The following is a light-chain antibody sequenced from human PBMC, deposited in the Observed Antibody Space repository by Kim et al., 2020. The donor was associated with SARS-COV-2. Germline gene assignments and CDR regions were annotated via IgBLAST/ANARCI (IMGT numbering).Light chain of an antibody. V-gene: IGLV3-1*01. CDR3: QAWDSTTVV. CDR1: KLGDKY. J-gene: IGLJ2*01. Sequence: SYELTQPPSVSVSPGQTASITCSGDKLGDKYACWYQQKPGQSPVLVIYQDNKRPSGIPERFSGSNSGNTATLTISGTQAMDEADYYCQAWDSTTVVFGGGTQLT. CDR2: QDN.